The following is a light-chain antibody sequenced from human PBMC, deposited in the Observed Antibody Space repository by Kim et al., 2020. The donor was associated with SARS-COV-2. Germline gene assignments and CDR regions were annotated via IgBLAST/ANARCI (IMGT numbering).Light chain of an antibody. V-gene: IGKV1-5*03. J-gene: IGKJ2*01. Sequence: DIQMTQSPATLSASVGDRVTITCRASESVSGWLAWFQQKPGKAPRLLIHRTSTLQSGVPSRFSGSGSATEFTLTISGLQPDDFATYYCQQYHTYSYTFGQGTKLEIK. CDR3: QQYHTYSYT. CDR1: ESVSGW. CDR2: RTS.